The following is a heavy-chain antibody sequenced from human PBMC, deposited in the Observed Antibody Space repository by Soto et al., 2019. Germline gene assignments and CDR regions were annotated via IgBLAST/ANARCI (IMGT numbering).Heavy chain of an antibody. CDR1: GFTFSSYG. V-gene: IGHV3-30*18. D-gene: IGHD5-12*01. CDR2: ISYDGSNK. J-gene: IGHJ4*02. Sequence: QVQLVESGGGVVQPGSSLRLSCEASGFTFSSYGMHWFRQPPGKGLEWVAVISYDGSNKYYADSVKGRFTISRDNSKNTLYLQMNSLRAEDTAVYYCAKEKGRGFDYWGQGTLVTVSS. CDR3: AKEKGRGFDY.